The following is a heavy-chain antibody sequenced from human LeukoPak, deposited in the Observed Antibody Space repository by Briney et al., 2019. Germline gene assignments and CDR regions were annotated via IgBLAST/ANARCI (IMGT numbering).Heavy chain of an antibody. V-gene: IGHV3-30*18. D-gene: IGHD4-17*01. J-gene: IGHJ4*02. CDR2: ISNDGRNE. CDR1: GFTFSSYG. Sequence: GGSLRLSCAASGFTFSSYGMHWVRQAPGKGLEWVAVISNDGRNEYYADSVRGRFTISRDNSKNTLYLQINSLRAEDTAVYYSAKVFLTVTRPWGYFDYWGQGTLVTVSS. CDR3: AKVFLTVTRPWGYFDY.